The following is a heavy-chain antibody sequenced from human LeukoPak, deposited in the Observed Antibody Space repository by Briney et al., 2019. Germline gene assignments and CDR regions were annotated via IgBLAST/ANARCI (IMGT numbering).Heavy chain of an antibody. CDR2: IDPSDSYT. CDR1: GYSFTSYW. V-gene: IGHV5-10-1*01. J-gene: IGHJ6*02. D-gene: IGHD6-6*01. Sequence: GESLKISCKGSGYSFTSYWISWVRQMPGKGLEWMGRIDPSDSYTNYSPSFQGHVTISADKSISTAYLQWSSLKASDTAMYYCARLIGVSSSGGDYYYGMDVWGQGTTVTVSS. CDR3: ARLIGVSSSGGDYYYGMDV.